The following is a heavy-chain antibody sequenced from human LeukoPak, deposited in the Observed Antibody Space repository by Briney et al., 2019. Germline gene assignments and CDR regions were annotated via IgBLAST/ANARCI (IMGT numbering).Heavy chain of an antibody. J-gene: IGHJ4*02. Sequence: GGSLRLSCAASGFTFSTYWMSWVRQAPGKGLEWVANIKQEGSEKYYVDSVKGRFTISRDNAKNSLYLQLNSLRVEDTAIYYCARDVPLDDYYGSGTYSYYFDSWGQGALVTVSS. D-gene: IGHD3-10*01. CDR3: ARDVPLDDYYGSGTYSYYFDS. CDR2: IKQEGSEK. CDR1: GFTFSTYW. V-gene: IGHV3-7*01.